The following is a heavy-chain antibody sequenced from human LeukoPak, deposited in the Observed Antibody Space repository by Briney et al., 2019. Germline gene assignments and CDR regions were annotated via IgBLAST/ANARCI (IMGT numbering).Heavy chain of an antibody. D-gene: IGHD3-10*01. V-gene: IGHV3-74*01. CDR3: AGSNWMDP. Sequence: GGSLRLSCAASGFTFSDYWMHWVRQAPGKGLVWVSCISFDGSTTYADSVMGRFTISTDNAKNTVHLQMDSLTVEDTAVYYCAGSNWMDPWGQGTLVTVSS. CDR1: GFTFSDYW. J-gene: IGHJ5*02. CDR2: ISFDGST.